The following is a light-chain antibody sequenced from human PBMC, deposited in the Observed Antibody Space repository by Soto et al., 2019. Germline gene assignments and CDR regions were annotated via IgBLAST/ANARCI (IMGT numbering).Light chain of an antibody. J-gene: IGKJ4*01. CDR1: QGISNY. V-gene: IGKV1-27*01. CDR2: AAS. CDR3: QKYNIAPLT. Sequence: DIQMTQSPSSLSASVGDRVTIICRASQGISNYFAWYQQKPGKVPKLLIHAASTLQSGVPSRFSGSGSGTEFKLTISSLQPEDVATYYCQKYNIAPLTFGGGTKVEIK.